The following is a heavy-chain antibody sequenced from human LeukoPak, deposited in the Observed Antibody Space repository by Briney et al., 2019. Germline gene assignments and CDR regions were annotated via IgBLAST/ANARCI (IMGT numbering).Heavy chain of an antibody. CDR2: IYHSGST. J-gene: IGHJ3*02. D-gene: IGHD3-22*01. Sequence: SQTLSLTCAVSGGSISSGGYSWSWIRQPPGKGLEWIGYIYHSGSTYYNPSLKSRVTISVDRSKNQFSLKLSSVTAADTAVYYSARAPDYDDSSGQPMGAFDIWGQGTMVTVSS. V-gene: IGHV4-30-2*01. CDR1: GGSISSGGYS. CDR3: ARAPDYDDSSGQPMGAFDI.